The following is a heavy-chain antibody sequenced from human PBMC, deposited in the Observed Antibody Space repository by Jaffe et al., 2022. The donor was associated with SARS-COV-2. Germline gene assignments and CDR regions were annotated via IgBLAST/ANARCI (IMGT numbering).Heavy chain of an antibody. V-gene: IGHV4-39*01. Sequence: QVQLQESGPGLVRPSETLSLVCTVSGGSINNDNSYWGCIRQAPGKGLEWIGSVHHRGYTDDNPSLKSRLTMSVDTAKNQLSLRLRSVTAADTAVYYCVRRDSSSSYLMPPFDSWGQGLLVIVSS. CDR2: VHHRGYT. D-gene: IGHD3-22*01. CDR3: VRRDSSSSYLMPPFDS. J-gene: IGHJ4*02. CDR1: GGSINNDNSY.